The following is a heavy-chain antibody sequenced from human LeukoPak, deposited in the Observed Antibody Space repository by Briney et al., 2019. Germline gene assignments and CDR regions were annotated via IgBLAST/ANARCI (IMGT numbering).Heavy chain of an antibody. V-gene: IGHV3-21*01. D-gene: IGHD3-10*01. CDR1: GFTFRSYS. CDR2: ISSSSSYI. CDR3: ARILWFGELLSADDY. Sequence: PGGSLRLSCAASGFTFRSYSMNWVRQAPGKGLEWISSISSSSSYIYYADSVKGPFTISRDNAKNSLCLQMNSLRAEDTAVYYCARILWFGELLSADDYWGQGTLVTVSS. J-gene: IGHJ4*02.